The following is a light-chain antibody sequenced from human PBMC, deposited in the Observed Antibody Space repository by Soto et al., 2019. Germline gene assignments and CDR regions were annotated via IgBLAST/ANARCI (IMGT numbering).Light chain of an antibody. J-gene: IGKJ2*01. CDR1: QSVSVN. V-gene: IGKV3-15*01. CDR3: QQYDKWPLT. Sequence: EIVMTQSPATLSVTPGERATLSCRASQSVSVNLAWYQQKPGQAPRLLLYVASSRATGIPDRFSGSGSGTDFTLTISSLQSEDFAVYYCQQYDKWPLTFGQGTKLEIK. CDR2: VAS.